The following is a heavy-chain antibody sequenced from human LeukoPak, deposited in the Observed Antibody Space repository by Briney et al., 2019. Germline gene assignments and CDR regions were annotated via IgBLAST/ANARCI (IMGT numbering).Heavy chain of an antibody. V-gene: IGHV1-2*02. CDR1: GYTFTGYY. CDR2: INPNSGGT. CDR3: ARAIPGIVVVVAATLPYFDY. J-gene: IGHJ4*02. Sequence: GASVKVSCKASGYTFTGYYMHWVRQAPGQGLEWMGWINPNSGGTNYAQKFQGRVTMTRDTSISTAYMELSRLRSDDTAVYYCARAIPGIVVVVAATLPYFDYWGQGTLVTVSS. D-gene: IGHD2-15*01.